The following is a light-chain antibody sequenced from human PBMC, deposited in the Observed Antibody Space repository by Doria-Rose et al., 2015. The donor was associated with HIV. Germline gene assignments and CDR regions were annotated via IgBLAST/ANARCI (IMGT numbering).Light chain of an antibody. J-gene: IGKJ3*01. Sequence: DIQVTQSPESLGMSLGERATLNCKSNQSLLYTSKNYLAWYQQKPGQHPNLLIYWESTRQSGVTARFSGSGSGTDFTLTISSLEAEGVAVYYCQQYYDTPSFGPGTTVDIK. CDR1: QSLLYTSKNY. V-gene: IGKV4-1*01. CDR3: QQYYDTPS. CDR2: WES.